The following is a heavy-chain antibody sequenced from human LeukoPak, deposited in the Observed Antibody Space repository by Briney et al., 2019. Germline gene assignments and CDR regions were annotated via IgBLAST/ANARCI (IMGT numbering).Heavy chain of an antibody. CDR2: IKSKPDRGAT. V-gene: IGHV3-15*07. CDR3: TTSGNPTLIDI. Sequence: TTGGSLRLSYAASGFSFNNAWMNWVRQAPGKGLEWVGRIKSKPDRGATDYAAPVKGRFAISRDDSKNTLYLQMNSLKIEDTAVYYCTTSGNPTLIDIWGQGTMVTVSS. CDR1: GFSFNNAW. J-gene: IGHJ3*02. D-gene: IGHD1-26*01.